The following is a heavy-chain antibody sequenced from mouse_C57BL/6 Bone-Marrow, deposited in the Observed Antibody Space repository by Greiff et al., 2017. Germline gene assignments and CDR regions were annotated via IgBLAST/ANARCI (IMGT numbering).Heavy chain of an antibody. J-gene: IGHJ2*01. CDR3: ARRDYKALDY. CDR2: IYPRSGNT. Sequence: VQLQQSGAELARPGASVKLSCKASGYTFTSYGISWVKQRTGQGLEWIGEIYPRSGNTYYNEKFKGKATLTADKSYSTAYMELRSLTSEDTAVYFCARRDYKALDYCGQGTTRTVSS. D-gene: IGHD2-12*01. V-gene: IGHV1-81*01. CDR1: GYTFTSYG.